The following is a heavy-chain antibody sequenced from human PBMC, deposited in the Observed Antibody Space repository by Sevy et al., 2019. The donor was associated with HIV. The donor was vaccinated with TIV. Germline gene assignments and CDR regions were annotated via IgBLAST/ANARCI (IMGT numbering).Heavy chain of an antibody. CDR3: ARAPFRQGAFDI. J-gene: IGHJ3*02. CDR2: ISYDGSNK. Sequence: GGFLRLSCAASGFTFSSYAMHWVRQAPGKGLEWVAVISYDGSNKYYADSVKGRFTISIDNSKNTLYLQMNSLIAEDTAVYYCARAPFRQGAFDIWGQGTMVTVSS. V-gene: IGHV3-30-3*01. CDR1: GFTFSSYA.